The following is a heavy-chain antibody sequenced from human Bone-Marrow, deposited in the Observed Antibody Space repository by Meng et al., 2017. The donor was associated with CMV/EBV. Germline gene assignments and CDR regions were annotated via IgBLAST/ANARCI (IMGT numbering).Heavy chain of an antibody. J-gene: IGHJ4*02. CDR2: INPSSGGT. CDR1: GYTFTGCY. Sequence: ASVKVSCKASGYTFTGCYIHWVRQAPGQGLEWMGWINPSSGGTNYLQNFQGRVTMTRDTSTSTAYMELSSLTSDDTAVYYCARAYDFWSGLYRSHYFDHWGQGTLVTVSS. V-gene: IGHV1-2*02. CDR3: ARAYDFWSGLYRSHYFDH. D-gene: IGHD3-3*01.